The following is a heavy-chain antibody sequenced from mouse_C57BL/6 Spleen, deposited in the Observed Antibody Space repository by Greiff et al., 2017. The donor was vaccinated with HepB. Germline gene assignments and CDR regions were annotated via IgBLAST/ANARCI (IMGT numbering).Heavy chain of an antibody. CDR2: INPSSGYT. Sequence: VKLMESGAELAKPGASVKLSCKASGYTFTSYWMHWVKQRPGQGLEWIGYINPSSGYTKYNQKYKDKATLTADKSSSKAYMQLSSLTYEDSEVYYCAYYNDRSLYYAMDYWGQGTSVTVSS. CDR1: GYTFTSYW. D-gene: IGHD1-1*01. J-gene: IGHJ4*01. V-gene: IGHV1-7*01. CDR3: AYYNDRSLYYAMDY.